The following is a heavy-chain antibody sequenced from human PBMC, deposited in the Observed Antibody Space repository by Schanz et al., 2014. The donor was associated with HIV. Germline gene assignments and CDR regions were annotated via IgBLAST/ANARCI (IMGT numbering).Heavy chain of an antibody. V-gene: IGHV3-74*02. D-gene: IGHD6-6*01. CDR3: ANTEFPYSSSSDYYYGMDV. CDR2: MDLDGSTT. Sequence: EVQVLESGGGLVQPGGSLRLSCAASGFTFSNYWMHWVRQAPGKGLVWVSRMDLDGSTTNYADSVKGRFTISRDNAKNTLYLQMDSLRAEDTAVYYCANTEFPYSSSSDYYYGMDVWGQGTMVTVSS. CDR1: GFTFSNYW. J-gene: IGHJ6*02.